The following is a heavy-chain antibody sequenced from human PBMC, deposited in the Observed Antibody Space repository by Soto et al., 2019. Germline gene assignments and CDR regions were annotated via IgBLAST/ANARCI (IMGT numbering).Heavy chain of an antibody. CDR3: AKDRRGVMDV. CDR2: VSGSGRST. J-gene: IGHJ6*02. Sequence: EEQLLESGGGLVQRGGSLRLSCAASEFTFSDYDMSWVRRAPGKGLEWVSAVSGSGRSTYYADSVKGRFTISRDNSRNTLDLQMNSLRAEETAVYYCAKDRRGVMDVWGQGTTVTVS. V-gene: IGHV3-23*01. D-gene: IGHD3-10*01. CDR1: EFTFSDYD.